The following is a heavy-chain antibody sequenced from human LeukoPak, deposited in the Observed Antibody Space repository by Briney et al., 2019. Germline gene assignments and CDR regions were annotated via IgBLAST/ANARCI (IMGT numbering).Heavy chain of an antibody. CDR3: ARQVRFCSGGNCYHYRDV. V-gene: IGHV4-39*01. CDR1: GGSISSSIYC. Sequence: SETLSLTCTVSGGSISSSIYCWGWIRQPPGKGLEWIGSIYYSGSTYYNPSLKSRVTISVDTSKNQFSLKLSSVTAADTAVYYCARQVRFCSGGNCYHYRDVWGQGTMVTVSS. CDR2: IYYSGST. D-gene: IGHD2-15*01. J-gene: IGHJ3*01.